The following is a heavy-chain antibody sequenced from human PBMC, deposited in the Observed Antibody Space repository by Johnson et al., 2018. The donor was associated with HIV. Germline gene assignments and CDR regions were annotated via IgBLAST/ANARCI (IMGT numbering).Heavy chain of an antibody. J-gene: IGHJ3*02. D-gene: IGHD5-12*01. CDR3: ARGGGYGEVIAFDI. CDR2: ISGSGGST. V-gene: IGHV3-23*04. CDR1: GFTFSSYA. Sequence: VQLVESGGGLVKPGGSLRLSCAASGFTFSSYALSWVRQAPGKGLEWVSGISGSGGSTYYADSVKGRFTISRDNSKKTLYLQMDSLRADDTAVYYCARGGGYGEVIAFDIWGQGTMVTVSS.